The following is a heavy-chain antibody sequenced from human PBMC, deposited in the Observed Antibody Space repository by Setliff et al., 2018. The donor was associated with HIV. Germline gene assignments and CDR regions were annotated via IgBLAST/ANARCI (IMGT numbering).Heavy chain of an antibody. J-gene: IGHJ4*02. Sequence: GGSLRLSCAASGFTFSNYAMSWVRQAPGKGLEWVASIKQDGSEKYYVDSVKGRFTISRDNSKNTLYLQMNSLRAEDTALYYCARETGQFLLWGPGTLVTVSS. V-gene: IGHV3-7*01. CDR2: IKQDGSEK. CDR1: GFTFSNYA. CDR3: ARETGQFLL. D-gene: IGHD2-21*01.